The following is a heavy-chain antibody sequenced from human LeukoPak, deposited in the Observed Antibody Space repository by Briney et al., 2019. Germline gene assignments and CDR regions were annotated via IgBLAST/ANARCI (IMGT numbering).Heavy chain of an antibody. CDR3: ARDLAGYSVP. V-gene: IGHV4-34*01. J-gene: IGHJ5*02. CDR2: IYHSGST. Sequence: SETLSLTCAVYGGSFSGYYWSWIRQPPGKGLEWIGEIYHSGSTNYNPSLKSRVTISVDKSKNQFSLKLSSVTAADTAVYYCARDLAGYSVPWGQGTLVTVSS. D-gene: IGHD6-13*01. CDR1: GGSFSGYY.